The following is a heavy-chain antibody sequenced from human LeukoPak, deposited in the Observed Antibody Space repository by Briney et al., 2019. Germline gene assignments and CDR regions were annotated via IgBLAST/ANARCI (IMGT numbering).Heavy chain of an antibody. J-gene: IGHJ6*03. Sequence: PSETLSLTCTVSGGSISSYSWSWIRQPPGKGLEWIGYIYYSGSTNYNPSLKSRVTISVDTSKNQFSLKLSSVTAADTAVYYCARTGPPSYYYYMDVWGKGTTVTVSS. V-gene: IGHV4-59*01. CDR1: GGSISSYS. CDR2: IYYSGST. D-gene: IGHD1-14*01. CDR3: ARTGPPSYYYYMDV.